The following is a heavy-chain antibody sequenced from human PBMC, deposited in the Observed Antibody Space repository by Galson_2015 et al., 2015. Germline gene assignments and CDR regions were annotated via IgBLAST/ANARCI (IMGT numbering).Heavy chain of an antibody. D-gene: IGHD6-13*01. J-gene: IGHJ4*02. Sequence: ETLSLTCAVYGGSFSGYYWSWIRQPPGKGLEWIGEINHSGSTNYNPSLKSRVTISVDTSKNQFSLKLSSVTAADTAVYYCARVGIAAAYGFDYWGQGTLVTVSS. V-gene: IGHV4-34*01. CDR1: GGSFSGYY. CDR2: INHSGST. CDR3: ARVGIAAAYGFDY.